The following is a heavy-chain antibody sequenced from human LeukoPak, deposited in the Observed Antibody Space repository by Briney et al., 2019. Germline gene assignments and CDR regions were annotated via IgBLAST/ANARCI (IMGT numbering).Heavy chain of an antibody. Sequence: GGSLRLSCAASGFTFSSYAMSWVRRAPGKGPEWVANINLDGSQKYYVDSVKGRFTISRDNAENSLYLQMNSLRAEDTALYYCARKRPNYFDYWGQGTLVTVSS. CDR2: INLDGSQK. CDR3: ARKRPNYFDY. J-gene: IGHJ4*02. CDR1: GFTFSSYA. V-gene: IGHV3-7*01.